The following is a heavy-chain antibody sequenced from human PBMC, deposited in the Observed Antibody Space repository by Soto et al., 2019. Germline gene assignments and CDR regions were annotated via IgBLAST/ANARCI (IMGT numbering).Heavy chain of an antibody. V-gene: IGHV1-24*01. CDR1: GYTLTELS. Sequence: GASVKVSCKVSGYTLTELSMHWVRQAPGKGLEWMGSFDAGDGETTYAQKFQGRVTMTEDTSTDTAYMERSSLRSEDTAVYYCAITKEGYDSAEFDPWGQGSLVTVSS. D-gene: IGHD3-22*01. CDR3: AITKEGYDSAEFDP. J-gene: IGHJ5*02. CDR2: FDAGDGET.